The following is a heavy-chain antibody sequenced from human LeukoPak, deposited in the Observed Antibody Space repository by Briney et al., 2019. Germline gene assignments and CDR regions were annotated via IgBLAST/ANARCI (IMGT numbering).Heavy chain of an antibody. V-gene: IGHV3-7*01. D-gene: IGHD6-13*01. CDR1: GFTFTTYW. Sequence: GGSLRLSCTASGFTFTTYWMSWVRHPPGKGLEWVANIKQDGTEKYYVDSVKGRFTISRDNAENSLYLQMNSLRAEDTAVYYCARAAIAAARIYYYMDVWGKGTTVTVSS. CDR2: IKQDGTEK. CDR3: ARAAIAAARIYYYMDV. J-gene: IGHJ6*03.